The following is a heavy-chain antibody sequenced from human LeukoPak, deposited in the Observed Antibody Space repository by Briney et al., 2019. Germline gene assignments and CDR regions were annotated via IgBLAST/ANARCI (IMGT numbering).Heavy chain of an antibody. J-gene: IGHJ6*03. Sequence: PGGSLRLSCAASEFTFSSYAMSWVRQAPGKGLEWVSAISGSGGSTYYADSVKGRFTISRDNSKNTLYLQMNSLRAEDTAVYYCAKSVYSSGWYGRDYYYYYMDVWGKGTTVTVSS. CDR3: AKSVYSSGWYGRDYYYYYMDV. CDR2: ISGSGGST. V-gene: IGHV3-23*01. D-gene: IGHD6-19*01. CDR1: EFTFSSYA.